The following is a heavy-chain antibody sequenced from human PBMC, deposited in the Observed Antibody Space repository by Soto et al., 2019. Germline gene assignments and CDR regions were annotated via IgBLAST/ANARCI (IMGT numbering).Heavy chain of an antibody. CDR1: GFTSNAFH. Sequence: GGSLRLSCAVSGFTSNAFHMTWIRQTPGKGLEWVSHISSSGATMYYADSVEGRFTISRDNAKNSLYLQMNSLRVDDTALYYCARPRGLSSGYPRYLDLWGRGTLVTVSS. CDR3: ARPRGLSSGYPRYLDL. V-gene: IGHV3-11*01. CDR2: ISSSGATM. J-gene: IGHJ2*01. D-gene: IGHD6-19*01.